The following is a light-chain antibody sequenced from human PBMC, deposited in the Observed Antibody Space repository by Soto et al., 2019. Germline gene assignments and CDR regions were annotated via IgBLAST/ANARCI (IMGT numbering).Light chain of an antibody. Sequence: QSALTQPRSVSGSPGQSVTISYTGTSSDVGGYNYVSCYQQHPGKAPKLMIYDVSKRPSGVPDRFSGSKSGNTASLTISGLQAEDEADYYCCSYAGSYTFYVFGTGTRV. CDR1: SSDVGGYNY. CDR3: CSYAGSYTFYV. V-gene: IGLV2-11*01. J-gene: IGLJ1*01. CDR2: DVS.